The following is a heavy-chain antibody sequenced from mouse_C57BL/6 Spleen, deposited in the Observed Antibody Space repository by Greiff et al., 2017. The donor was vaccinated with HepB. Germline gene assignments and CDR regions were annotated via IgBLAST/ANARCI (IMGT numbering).Heavy chain of an antibody. V-gene: IGHV1-63*01. D-gene: IGHD2-1*01. CDR2: IYPGGGYT. CDR3: ARFRSTRGYYAMDY. CDR1: GYTFTNYW. J-gene: IGHJ4*01. Sequence: QVQLQQSGAELVRPGTSVKMSCKASGYTFTNYWIGWAKQRPGHGLEWIGDIYPGGGYTNYNEKFKGKATLTADKSSSTAYMQFSSLTSEDSAIYYCARFRSTRGYYAMDYWGQGTSVTVSS.